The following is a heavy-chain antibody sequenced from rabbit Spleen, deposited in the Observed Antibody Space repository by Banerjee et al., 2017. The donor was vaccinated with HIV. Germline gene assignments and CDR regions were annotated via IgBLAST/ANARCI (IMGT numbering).Heavy chain of an antibody. D-gene: IGHD2-1*01. J-gene: IGHJ4*01. V-gene: IGHV1S45*01. CDR1: GVSFSGDSY. Sequence: QEQLVESGGGLVQPEGSLTLTCTASGVSFSGDSYMCWVRQAPGKGLEWIACVYTGSSGNTYYASWAKGRFAISKTSSTTVTLQMTSLTVADTATYFCARGSATMTMVITGYYFNLWGPGTLVTV. CDR2: VYTGSSGNT. CDR3: ARGSATMTMVITGYYFNL.